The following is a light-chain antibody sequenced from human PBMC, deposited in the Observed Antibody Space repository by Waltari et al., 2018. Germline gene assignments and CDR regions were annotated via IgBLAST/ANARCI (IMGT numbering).Light chain of an antibody. CDR1: QSVNSN. J-gene: IGKJ4*01. V-gene: IGKV3-15*01. CDR2: GAS. Sequence: EIVKTQSPATLSVSPGERATLSCRASQSVNSNLAWYQQRPGQAPRLLIYGASTTATGIPARFTGSGSGTEFTLTISSLQSEDFAVYYCQQYNNWPLTFGGGTEVEIK. CDR3: QQYNNWPLT.